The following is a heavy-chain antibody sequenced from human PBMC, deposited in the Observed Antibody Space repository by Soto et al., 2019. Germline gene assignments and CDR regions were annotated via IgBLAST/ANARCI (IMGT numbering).Heavy chain of an antibody. Sequence: SETLSLTCTVSGGSISSSSYYWGWIRQPPGKGLEWIGSIYYSGSTYYNPSLKSRVTISVDTSKNQFSLKLSSVTAAGTAVYYCARHSAATGIAAAGVDYWGQGTLVTVSS. J-gene: IGHJ4*02. CDR1: GGSISSSSYY. CDR3: ARHSAATGIAAAGVDY. V-gene: IGHV4-39*01. D-gene: IGHD6-13*01. CDR2: IYYSGST.